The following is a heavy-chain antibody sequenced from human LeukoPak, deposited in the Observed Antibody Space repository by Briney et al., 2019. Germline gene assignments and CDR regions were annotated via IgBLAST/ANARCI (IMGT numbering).Heavy chain of an antibody. CDR2: INPSGGNT. D-gene: IGHD3-22*01. CDR1: GYTFTSYY. Sequence: ASVKVSCKASGYTFTSYYMHWVRQAPGQGLEWMGIINPSGGNTNYAQKLQGRVAMTTDTSTSTAYMELRSLRSDDTAVYYCARDIYDSSGPNWFDPWGQGTLVTVSS. V-gene: IGHV1-46*01. CDR3: ARDIYDSSGPNWFDP. J-gene: IGHJ5*02.